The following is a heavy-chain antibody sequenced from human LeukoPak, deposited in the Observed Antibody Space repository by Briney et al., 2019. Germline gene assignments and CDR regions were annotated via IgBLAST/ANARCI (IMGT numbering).Heavy chain of an antibody. CDR2: IYTGGDT. CDR3: ARDRRYSSSWYFWN. J-gene: IGHJ4*02. CDR1: GFIVSRNY. Sequence: PGGSLRLSCGVSGFIVSRNYMSWVRQAPGKRLEWVSIIYTGGDTYYADSVKGRFTISRDNSNNTLYLQMNSLRAEDTGMYYCARDRRYSSSWYFWNWGQGTLVTVSS. D-gene: IGHD6-13*01. V-gene: IGHV3-53*01.